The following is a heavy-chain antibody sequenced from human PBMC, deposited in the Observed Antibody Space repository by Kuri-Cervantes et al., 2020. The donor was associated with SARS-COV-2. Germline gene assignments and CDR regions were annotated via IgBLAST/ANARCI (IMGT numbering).Heavy chain of an antibody. D-gene: IGHD4-17*01. J-gene: IGHJ6*03. CDR2: ISYDGSNK. V-gene: IGHV3-30-3*01. CDR1: GFTFSSYA. Sequence: GESLKISCAASGFTFSSYAMHWVRQAPGKGLEWVAVISYDGSNKYYADSVKGRFTISRDNSKNTLYLQMNSLRAEDTAVYYCAKDSLRRPFYYYYYYMDVWGKGTTVTVSS. CDR3: AKDSLRRPFYYYYYYMDV.